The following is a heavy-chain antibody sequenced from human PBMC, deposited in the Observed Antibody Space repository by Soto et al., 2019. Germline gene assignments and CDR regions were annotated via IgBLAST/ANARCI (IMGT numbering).Heavy chain of an antibody. Sequence: PGGSLRLSCAASGFTFSSYAMHWVRQAPGKGLEWVAVISYGGSNKYYADSVKGRFTISRDNSKNTLYLQMNSLRAEDTAVYYCARVTGIAVAGTFDYWGQGTLVTVSS. CDR2: ISYGGSNK. D-gene: IGHD6-19*01. CDR1: GFTFSSYA. CDR3: ARVTGIAVAGTFDY. V-gene: IGHV3-30-3*01. J-gene: IGHJ4*02.